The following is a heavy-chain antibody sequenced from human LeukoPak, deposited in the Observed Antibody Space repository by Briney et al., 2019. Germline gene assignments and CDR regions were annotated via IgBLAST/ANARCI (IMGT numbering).Heavy chain of an antibody. CDR3: AREGRYSGSINWFDP. D-gene: IGHD5-12*01. CDR1: GGSFSGYY. CDR2: INHSGST. Sequence: SETLSLTCAAYGGSFSGYYWSWIRQPPGKGLEWIGEINHSGSTNYNPSLKSRVTISVDTSKNQFSLKLSSVTAADTAVYYCAREGRYSGSINWFDPWGQGTLVTVSS. V-gene: IGHV4-34*01. J-gene: IGHJ5*02.